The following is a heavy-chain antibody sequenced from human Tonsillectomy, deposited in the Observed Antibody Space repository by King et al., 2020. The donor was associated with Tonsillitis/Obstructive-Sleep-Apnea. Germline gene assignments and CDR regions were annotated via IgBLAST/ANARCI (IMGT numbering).Heavy chain of an antibody. J-gene: IGHJ6*03. Sequence: VQLVESGGGVVQPGRSLRLSCAASGFTFSDYGMNWVRQAPGKGLEWVAVIWYDGSNEYYADSVKGRFTISRVNSKNTLFLQMSSLRAEDTAVYYCARGVRPTYYYYYMDVWGKGTTVTVSS. V-gene: IGHV3-33*01. CDR3: ARGVRPTYYYYYMDV. CDR1: GFTFSDYG. D-gene: IGHD4-11*01. CDR2: IWYDGSNE.